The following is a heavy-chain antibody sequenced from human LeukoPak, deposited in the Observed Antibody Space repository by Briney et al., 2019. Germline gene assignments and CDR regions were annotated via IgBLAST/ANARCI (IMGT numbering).Heavy chain of an antibody. J-gene: IGHJ5*02. CDR3: ARSRYNWNGQNWFDP. Sequence: SETLSLTCTVSGYSISSSYYWGWIRQPPGKGLEWIGSIYYSGSTYYNPSLKSRVTISVDTSKNQFSLKLSSVTAADTAVYYCARSRYNWNGQNWFDPWGQGTLVTVSS. CDR2: IYYSGST. V-gene: IGHV4-38-2*02. D-gene: IGHD1-20*01. CDR1: GYSISSSYY.